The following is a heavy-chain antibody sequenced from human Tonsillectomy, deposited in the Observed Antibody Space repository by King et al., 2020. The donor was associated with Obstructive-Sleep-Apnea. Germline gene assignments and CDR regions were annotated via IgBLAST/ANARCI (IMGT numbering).Heavy chain of an antibody. CDR2: ISSGSGII. CDR1: GFTFNSYS. J-gene: IGHJ3*02. CDR3: ASDGTQYSYGYGDAFDM. D-gene: IGHD5-18*01. Sequence: VQLVESGGGLVQPGGSLRLSCAASGFTFNSYSMNWVRQAPGKGLEWVSYISSGSGIIYYADSVKGRLTISRDNAKNSLYLQMNSLRAEDTAVYYCASDGTQYSYGYGDAFDMWGQGTMVTVSS. V-gene: IGHV3-48*01.